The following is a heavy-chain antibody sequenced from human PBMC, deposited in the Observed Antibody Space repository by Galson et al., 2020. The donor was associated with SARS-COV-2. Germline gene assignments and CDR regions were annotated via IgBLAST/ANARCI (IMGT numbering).Heavy chain of an antibody. D-gene: IGHD3-3*01. J-gene: IGHJ6*03. V-gene: IGHV1-18*01. CDR2: ISAYNGNT. CDR1: GYTFTSYG. CDR3: ARWFGVVIIPHCYYDMDV. Sequence: ASVKVSCKASGYTFTSYGISWVRQAPGQGLEWMGWISAYNGNTNYAQKLQGRVTMTTDTSTSTAYMELRSLRSDDTAVYYCARWFGVVIIPHCYYDMDVWGKGTTGTVSS.